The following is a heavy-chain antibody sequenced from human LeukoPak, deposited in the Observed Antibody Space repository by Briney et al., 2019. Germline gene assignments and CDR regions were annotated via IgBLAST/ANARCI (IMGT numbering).Heavy chain of an antibody. CDR2: IRYDGSNK. CDR3: AKDTGGYCSSTSCLGQDY. V-gene: IGHV3-30*02. CDR1: GFTFSSYS. J-gene: IGHJ4*02. Sequence: PGGSLRLSCAASGFTFSSYSMNWVRQAPGKGLEWVAFIRYDGSNKYYADSVKGRFTISRDNSKNTLYLQMNSLRAEDTAVYYCAKDTGGYCSSTSCLGQDYWGQGTLVTVSS. D-gene: IGHD2-2*01.